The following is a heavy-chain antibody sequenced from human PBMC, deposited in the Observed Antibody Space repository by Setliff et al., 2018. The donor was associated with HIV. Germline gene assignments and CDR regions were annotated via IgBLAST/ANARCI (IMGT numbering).Heavy chain of an antibody. CDR2: TIPMFGTA. J-gene: IGHJ4*02. D-gene: IGHD2-2*01. V-gene: IGHV1-69*05. CDR3: ARESACSSTSCPKVLDY. Sequence: PGQGLEWMGGTIPMFGTANYAQKFQGGVTITTDESTNTGYMELSSLRSEDTAVYYCARESACSSTSCPKVLDYWGQGTLVTVSS.